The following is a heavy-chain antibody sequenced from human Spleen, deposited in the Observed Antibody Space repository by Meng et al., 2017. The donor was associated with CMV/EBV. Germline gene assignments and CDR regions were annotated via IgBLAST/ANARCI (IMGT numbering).Heavy chain of an antibody. CDR3: ASWPYDSSGYYYETDY. D-gene: IGHD3-22*01. J-gene: IGHJ4*02. V-gene: IGHV4-39*07. CDR1: GGSIISSSHY. Sequence: LQGSVPGLVNPPEPQSLTCTVSGGSIISSSHYWGWIRQPPGKGLEWIGSIYYSGSTYYNPSLKSRVTISVDTSKNQFSLKLSSVTAADTAVYYCASWPYDSSGYYYETDYWGQGTLVTVSS. CDR2: IYYSGST.